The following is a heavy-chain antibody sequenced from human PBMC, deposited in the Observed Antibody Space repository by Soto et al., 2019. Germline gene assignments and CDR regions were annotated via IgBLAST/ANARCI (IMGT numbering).Heavy chain of an antibody. D-gene: IGHD3-3*01. J-gene: IGHJ6*02. CDR1: GFTFSDHY. V-gene: IGHV3-72*01. CDR2: TRNKANSYTT. Sequence: ESGGGLVQPGGSLRLSCAASGFTFSDHYMDWVRQAPGKGLEWVGRTRNKANSYTTEYAASVKGRFTISRDDSKNSLYLQMNSLKTEDTAVYYCAREMYYDFWSGLGYYGMDVWGQGTTVTVSS. CDR3: AREMYYDFWSGLGYYGMDV.